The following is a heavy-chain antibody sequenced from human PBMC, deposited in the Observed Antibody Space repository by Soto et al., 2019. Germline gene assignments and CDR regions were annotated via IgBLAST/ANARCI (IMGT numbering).Heavy chain of an antibody. D-gene: IGHD3-22*01. CDR2: VSFDGTNK. J-gene: IGHJ1*01. V-gene: IGHV3-30*18. CDR3: ANGDSSGFEYFQS. Sequence: QVQLVESGGGVVQPGMTLRLSCTASGFTFSSHDMHWVRQAPGKGLEWVAVVSFDGTNKNYADSVRGRFTISRDNSKNKLYLQMSSLRAEDTAVYYCANGDSSGFEYFQSWGQGTLVTVSS. CDR1: GFTFSSHD.